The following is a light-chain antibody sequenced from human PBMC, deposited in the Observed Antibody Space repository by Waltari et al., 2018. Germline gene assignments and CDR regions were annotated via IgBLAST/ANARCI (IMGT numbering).Light chain of an antibody. J-gene: IGLJ2*01. Sequence: QSALTQPASVSGSPGQSITISCTGTNSDIGYYNYVSWYQQYPGKAPKLMIFDVTRWPSGVSHRFSGSKSGNTASLTISGLQAEDEADYFCAAYTSTNTVIFGGVTKVTVL. CDR3: AAYTSTNTVI. CDR1: NSDIGYYNY. V-gene: IGLV2-14*01. CDR2: DVT.